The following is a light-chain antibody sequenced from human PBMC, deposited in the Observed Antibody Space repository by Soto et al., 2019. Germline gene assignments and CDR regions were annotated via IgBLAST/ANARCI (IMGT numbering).Light chain of an antibody. CDR3: RQSRQIPRT. V-gene: IGKV2-28*01. CDR1: QSLLYSNGYNY. J-gene: IGKJ1*01. CDR2: LGS. Sequence: DIVMTQSPLSLPVTPVEPASISCRSSQSLLYSNGYNYLDWYLQKPGHSPQLLIYLGSNRASVVPVRFSGRGSGTDCTLKISRVEAEDVGVYYCRQSRQIPRTFGQGTMVEIK.